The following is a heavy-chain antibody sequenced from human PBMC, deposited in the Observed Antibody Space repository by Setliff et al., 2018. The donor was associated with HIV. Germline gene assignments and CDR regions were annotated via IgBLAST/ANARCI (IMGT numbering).Heavy chain of an antibody. V-gene: IGHV1-69*06. D-gene: IGHD3-3*01. J-gene: IGHJ6*03. CDR2: IIPIFGTA. Sequence: GASVKVSCKASGYTFTSYGISWVRQAPGQGLEWMGGIIPIFGTANYAQKFQGRVTIIADKSTSTAYMELTSPRFDDTAMYYCVRGVQSPPHYSYYYMDVWGEGTMVTVSS. CDR3: VRGVQSPPHYSYYYMDV. CDR1: GYTFTSYG.